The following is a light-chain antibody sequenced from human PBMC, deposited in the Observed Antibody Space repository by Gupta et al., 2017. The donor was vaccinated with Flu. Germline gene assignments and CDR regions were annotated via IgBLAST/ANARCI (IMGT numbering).Light chain of an antibody. J-gene: IGKJ1*01. V-gene: IGKV3-15*01. CDR2: GAS. Sequence: ESVTLSCRAGQSIASNLAWYQQKPGQAPRLLIYGASTRATGIPARFSGSGFGTEFTLTVSSLQSEDFAVYYCLQYNNWPRTFGPGTKVEIK. CDR1: QSIASN. CDR3: LQYNNWPRT.